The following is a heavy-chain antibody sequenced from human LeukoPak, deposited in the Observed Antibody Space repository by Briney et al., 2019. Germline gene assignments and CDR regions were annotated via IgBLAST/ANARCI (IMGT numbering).Heavy chain of an antibody. CDR2: ISGSGGST. Sequence: GGTLRLSCAASGFTFSSYAMSWVRQAPGKGLGWVSAISGSGGSTYYADSVKGRFTISRDNSKNTLYLQMNSLRAEDTAVFYCAKDPDILTGYYVDYWGQGTLVTVSS. CDR3: AKDPDILTGYYVDY. J-gene: IGHJ4*02. D-gene: IGHD3-9*01. V-gene: IGHV3-23*01. CDR1: GFTFSSYA.